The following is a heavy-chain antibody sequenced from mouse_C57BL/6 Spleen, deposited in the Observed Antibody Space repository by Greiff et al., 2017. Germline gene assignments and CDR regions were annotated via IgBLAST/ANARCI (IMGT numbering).Heavy chain of an antibody. D-gene: IGHD1-1*01. CDR1: GYTFTSYW. CDR3: ARHITTVVVEGFFDY. Sequence: VQLQQSGAELVMPGASVKLSCKASGYTFTSYWMHWVKQRPGQGLEWIGEIDPSDSYTNYNQKFKGKSTLTVDKSSSTAYMPLSSLTSEDSAVYYCARHITTVVVEGFFDYWGHGTTLTASS. V-gene: IGHV1-69*01. J-gene: IGHJ2*01. CDR2: IDPSDSYT.